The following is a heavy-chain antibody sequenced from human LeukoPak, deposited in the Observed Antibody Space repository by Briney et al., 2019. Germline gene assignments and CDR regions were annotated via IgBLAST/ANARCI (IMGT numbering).Heavy chain of an antibody. J-gene: IGHJ4*02. Sequence: SETLSLTCAVYGGSFSGYYWSWIRQPPGKGLEWIGEINHSGSTNYSPSLKSRVTISVDTSKNQFSLKLSSVTAADTAVYYCATEQVVPAAIGSRDYWGQGTLVTVSS. CDR3: ATEQVVPAAIGSRDY. CDR2: INHSGST. V-gene: IGHV4-34*01. CDR1: GGSFSGYY. D-gene: IGHD2-2*01.